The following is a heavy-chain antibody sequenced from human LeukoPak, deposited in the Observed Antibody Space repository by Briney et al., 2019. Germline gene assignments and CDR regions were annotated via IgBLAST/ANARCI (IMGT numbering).Heavy chain of an antibody. CDR2: IHHSGRS. Sequence: SETPSLTCTVSADSLSSGGHYWACIRQFPGKGLESIGFIHHSGRSRHNPSLKDRVAISVDTSRKQFALKLSSVTAADTAMYYCARGGNRFGGFYFDYWGQGIQFVVSS. D-gene: IGHD3-10*01. V-gene: IGHV4-31*03. J-gene: IGHJ4*02. CDR1: ADSLSSGGHY. CDR3: ARGGNRFGGFYFDY.